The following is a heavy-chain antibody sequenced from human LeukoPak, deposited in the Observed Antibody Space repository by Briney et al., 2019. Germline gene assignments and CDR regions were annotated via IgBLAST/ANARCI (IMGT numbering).Heavy chain of an antibody. CDR3: VKGLHASSWYAGS. D-gene: IGHD6-13*01. CDR2: ILSDGKRD. V-gene: IGHV3-30*18. J-gene: IGHJ5*02. Sequence: GEPLRLSCAASGFSFSGYNMQWLRQTPGKGLEWMGIILSDGKRDYYADSVKGRFTISRDNSKNTLYLHMNSLREDDTAVYYCVKGLHASSWYAGSWGRGTLVTVSS. CDR1: GFSFSGYN.